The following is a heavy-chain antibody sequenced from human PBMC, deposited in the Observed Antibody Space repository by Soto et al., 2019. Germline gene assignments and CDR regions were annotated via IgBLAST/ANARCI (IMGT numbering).Heavy chain of an antibody. CDR2: IWYDGSNK. CDR1: GFTFSSYG. D-gene: IGHD3-10*01. J-gene: IGHJ3*02. V-gene: IGHV3-33*01. CDR3: ARDDSGSYSFRAFDI. Sequence: PGGSLRLSCAASGFTFSSYGMHWVRQAPGKGLEWVAVIWYDGSNKYYADSVKGRFTISRDNSKNTLYLQMNSLRAEDTAVYYCARDDSGSYSFRAFDIWGQGTMVTVSS.